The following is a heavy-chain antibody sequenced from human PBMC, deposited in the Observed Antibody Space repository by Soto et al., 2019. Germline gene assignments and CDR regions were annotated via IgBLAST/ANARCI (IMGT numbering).Heavy chain of an antibody. V-gene: IGHV3-74*02. J-gene: IGHJ5*02. CDR3: ARVLTGSWNWFDP. Sequence: ESGGGLVQPGGSLRLSCAASGFTFSSYWMHWVRQAPGKGLVWVSRINSDGSRTNYADSVKGRFTVSRDNAKNTQYLQMNSLRAEDTAVYYCARVLTGSWNWFDPWGQGTLVTVSS. D-gene: IGHD6-13*01. CDR1: GFTFSSYW. CDR2: INSDGSRT.